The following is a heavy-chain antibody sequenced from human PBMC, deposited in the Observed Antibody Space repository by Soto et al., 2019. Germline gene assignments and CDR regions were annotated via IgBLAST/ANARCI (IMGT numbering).Heavy chain of an antibody. D-gene: IGHD3-3*01. V-gene: IGHV1-2*02. J-gene: IGHJ6*02. Sequence: ASVKVSCKASGYTFTGYYMHWVRQAPGQGLEWMGWINPNSGGTNYAQKFQGRVTMTRDTSISTAYMELNRLRSDDTAVYYCARMGFWSGYYILGGYYYGMDVWGQGTTVTVSS. CDR1: GYTFTGYY. CDR2: INPNSGGT. CDR3: ARMGFWSGYYILGGYYYGMDV.